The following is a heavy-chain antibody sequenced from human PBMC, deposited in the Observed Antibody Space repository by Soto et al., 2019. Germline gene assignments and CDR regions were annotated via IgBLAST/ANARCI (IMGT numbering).Heavy chain of an antibody. Sequence: GGSLRLSCAASGFTFSSYGMHWVRQVPGKGLVWVSGVDNDGSGTSYADSVKGRFTMSRDNAKNTVYLQMNSLRVDDTAVYYCGSVFEHWGQGIMVTVS. CDR2: VDNDGSGT. CDR1: GFTFSSYG. V-gene: IGHV3-74*01. J-gene: IGHJ4*02. D-gene: IGHD3-10*01. CDR3: GSVFEH.